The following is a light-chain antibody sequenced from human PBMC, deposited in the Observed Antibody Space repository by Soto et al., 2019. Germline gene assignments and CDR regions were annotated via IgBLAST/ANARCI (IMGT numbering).Light chain of an antibody. CDR3: QQYNNWPPYT. V-gene: IGKV3-15*01. Sequence: EVVMTQSPATLSVSPGESATLSCRASQSISSSKLAWYQQNPGQAPRLLLFGVSNRATGIPARFSGSGSGTEFSLTISSLQSEDSAVYYCQQYNNWPPYTFGQGTKGDIK. CDR2: GVS. CDR1: QSISSS. J-gene: IGKJ2*01.